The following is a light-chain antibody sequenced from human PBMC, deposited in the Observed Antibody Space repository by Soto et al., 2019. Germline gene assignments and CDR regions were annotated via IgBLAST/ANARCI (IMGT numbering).Light chain of an antibody. CDR3: QQYNSRWT. V-gene: IGKV3-15*01. Sequence: ETVMTQSPVTLSVSPGERATLSCRASQSVAINLAWYQQRPGQAPRLLIYGASTRATGIPARFSGSGSGTEFTLTISSLQSEDFAVYYCQQYNSRWTFGQGTKVDIK. CDR2: GAS. CDR1: QSVAIN. J-gene: IGKJ1*01.